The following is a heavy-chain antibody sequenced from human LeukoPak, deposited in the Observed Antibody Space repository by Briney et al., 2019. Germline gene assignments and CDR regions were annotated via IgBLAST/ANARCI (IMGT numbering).Heavy chain of an antibody. D-gene: IGHD5-18*01. J-gene: IGHJ1*01. CDR1: GVTFSSDE. Sequence: GRSLRLSCAASGVTFSSDEMNWIRQAPGKGLEWVSYSSNSGTAIYYADSVKGRFTISRDNAKSSLYLQMNSPRAEDPAVYYCARAGYSMDTEYFQHWGQGTLVTVSS. CDR2: SSNSGTAI. CDR3: ARAGYSMDTEYFQH. V-gene: IGHV3-48*03.